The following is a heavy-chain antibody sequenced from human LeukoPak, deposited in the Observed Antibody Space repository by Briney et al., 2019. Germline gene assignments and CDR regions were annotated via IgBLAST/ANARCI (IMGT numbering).Heavy chain of an antibody. Sequence: ASEKVSCKTSGYTFSNFGINWVRQAPGQGLEWMGWISGNNDNPNYGQKFQGRFAGTTDSSTTTAYMELRNLTFDDTAVYYCARDGTSTDDYWGQGTLVTVSS. CDR2: ISGNNDNP. CDR1: GYTFSNFG. D-gene: IGHD2-2*01. V-gene: IGHV1-18*01. CDR3: ARDGTSTDDY. J-gene: IGHJ4*02.